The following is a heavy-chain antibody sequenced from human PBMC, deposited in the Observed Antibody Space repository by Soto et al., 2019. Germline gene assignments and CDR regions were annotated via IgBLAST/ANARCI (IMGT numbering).Heavy chain of an antibody. J-gene: IGHJ6*02. V-gene: IGHV5-10-1*01. CDR2: IDPSDSYT. CDR3: ARTSMQSRGYSYGHGGMDV. D-gene: IGHD5-18*01. CDR1: GDSFTSYW. Sequence: GESQKISCKGSGDSFTSYWISWVRQIHGKGLEWMGRIDPSDSYTNYSPSFQGHVTISADKSISTAYLQWSSLKASDTAMYYCARTSMQSRGYSYGHGGMDVWGQGTTVTVSS.